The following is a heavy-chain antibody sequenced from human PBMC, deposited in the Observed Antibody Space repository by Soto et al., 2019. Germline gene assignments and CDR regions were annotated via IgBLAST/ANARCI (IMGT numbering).Heavy chain of an antibody. D-gene: IGHD3-22*01. J-gene: IGHJ4*02. CDR1: GYTFTSYG. CDR2: ISAYNGNT. V-gene: IGHV1-18*01. Sequence: ASVKVSCKASGYTFTSYGISWVRQAPGQGFEWMGWISAYNGNTNYAQRLQGRVTMTTDTSTSTAYMELRSLRSDDTAVYYCARDVTRITMIVVAPTGYWGQGTLVTVSS. CDR3: ARDVTRITMIVVAPTGY.